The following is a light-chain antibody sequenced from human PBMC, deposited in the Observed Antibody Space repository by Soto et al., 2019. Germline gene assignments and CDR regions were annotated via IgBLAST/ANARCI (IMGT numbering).Light chain of an antibody. CDR3: QQRSNWPPT. J-gene: IGKJ5*01. CDR2: DAS. CDR1: QSVSSY. Sequence: EIVLTQSPATLSLSPGERATLSCRASQSVSSYLAWYQQKPGQAPRLLIYDASNRATGIPARFSGSRSGTDFTLTISSLEPEDVAVYYCQQRSNWPPTFGQGTRLEIK. V-gene: IGKV3-11*01.